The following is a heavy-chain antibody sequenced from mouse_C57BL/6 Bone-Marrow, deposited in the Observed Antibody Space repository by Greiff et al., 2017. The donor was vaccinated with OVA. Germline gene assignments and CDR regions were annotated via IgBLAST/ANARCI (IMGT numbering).Heavy chain of an antibody. CDR3: ARDDYGSSDY. CDR2: IYPRSGNT. J-gene: IGHJ2*02. CDR1: GYTFTSYG. Sequence: QVQLQQSGAELARPGASVKLSCKASGYTFTSYGISWVKQRTGQGLELIGEIYPRSGNTYYNEKLKGKATLTADKSSSTAYMALRSLTSEDSAVYFGARDDYGSSDYWGQGTSLTVSS. D-gene: IGHD1-1*01. V-gene: IGHV1-81*01.